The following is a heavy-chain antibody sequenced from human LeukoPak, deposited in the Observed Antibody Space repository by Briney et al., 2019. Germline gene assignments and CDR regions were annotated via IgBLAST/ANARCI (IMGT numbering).Heavy chain of an antibody. CDR2: VHYSGST. Sequence: PSETLSLTCTDSDGSINSHYWSWIRQSPGKGLEWIGYVHYSGSTNYNPSLKSRATISVDTSKKQVSLKLNSVTAVDTAVYYCARATGTTRNAFDIWGQGTMVTVSS. V-gene: IGHV4-59*11. D-gene: IGHD1-7*01. CDR3: ARATGTTRNAFDI. CDR1: DGSINSHY. J-gene: IGHJ3*02.